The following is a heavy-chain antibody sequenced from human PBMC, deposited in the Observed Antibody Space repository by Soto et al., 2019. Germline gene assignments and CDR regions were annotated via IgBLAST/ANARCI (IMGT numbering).Heavy chain of an antibody. CDR1: GGSISSYY. CDR3: ARDYDGDAFDI. CDR2: IYYSGST. V-gene: IGHV4-59*01. J-gene: IGHJ3*02. Sequence: SETLSLTCTVSGGSISSYYWSWIRQPPGKGLEWIGYIYYSGSTNYNPSLKSRVTISVDTSKNQFSLKLSSVTGADTAVYYCARDYDGDAFDIWGQGTMVTVSS. D-gene: IGHD5-12*01.